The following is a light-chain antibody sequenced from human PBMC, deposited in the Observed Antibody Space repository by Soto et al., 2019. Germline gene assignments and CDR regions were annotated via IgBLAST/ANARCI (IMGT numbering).Light chain of an antibody. CDR1: QSVLYSSNNKNY. CDR3: QQYYSTLPL. V-gene: IGKV4-1*01. CDR2: WAS. Sequence: IVMTQSPDSLAVSLGERATINCKSSQSVLYSSNNKNYLAWYQQKQGQPPKLLIYWASIRESGVPDRFSGRGTETDFTLTISSLQAEHVAVYYCQQYYSTLPLLGGGTKVELK. J-gene: IGKJ4*01.